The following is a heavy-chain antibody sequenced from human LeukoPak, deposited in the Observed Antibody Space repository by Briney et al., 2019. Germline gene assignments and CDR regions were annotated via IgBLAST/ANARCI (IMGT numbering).Heavy chain of an antibody. CDR3: ARDCTSCYKSAGAFDI. D-gene: IGHD2-2*02. J-gene: IGHJ3*02. CDR2: IYTSGST. CDR1: GGSISSYY. V-gene: IGHV4-4*09. Sequence: SETLSLTCTVSGGSISSYYWSWIRQPPGKGLEWIGYIYTSGSTNYNPSLKSRVTISVDTSKNQFSLKLSSVTAADTAVYYCARDCTSCYKSAGAFDIWGQGTMVTVSS.